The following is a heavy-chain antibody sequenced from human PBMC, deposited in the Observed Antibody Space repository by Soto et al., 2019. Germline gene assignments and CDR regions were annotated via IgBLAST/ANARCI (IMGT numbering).Heavy chain of an antibody. V-gene: IGHV3-21*01. CDR1: GFTFSSYS. CDR3: ARGVEMATFDP. Sequence: EVQLVESGGGLVKPGGSLRLSCAASGFTFSSYSMNWVRQAPGRGLEWVSSISSSSSYIYYADSVKGRFTISRDNAKNSLYLQMNSLRAEDTAVYYCARGVEMATFDPWGQGTLFTVSS. D-gene: IGHD5-12*01. J-gene: IGHJ5*02. CDR2: ISSSSSYI.